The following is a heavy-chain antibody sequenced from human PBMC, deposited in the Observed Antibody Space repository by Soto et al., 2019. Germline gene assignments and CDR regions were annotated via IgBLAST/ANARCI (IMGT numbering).Heavy chain of an antibody. Sequence: DVQLLESGGGLVQPGGSLRLSCAASGFTFNNYAMNWVRQAPVTGLEWVSTISGNGGSTYYADSVKGRFTISRDNSKNTLYLQMNSLRAEDTALYYCAKGGLITTSPYDFDYWGQGTLVTVSS. CDR1: GFTFNNYA. CDR3: AKGGLITTSPYDFDY. J-gene: IGHJ4*02. CDR2: ISGNGGST. D-gene: IGHD3-16*01. V-gene: IGHV3-23*01.